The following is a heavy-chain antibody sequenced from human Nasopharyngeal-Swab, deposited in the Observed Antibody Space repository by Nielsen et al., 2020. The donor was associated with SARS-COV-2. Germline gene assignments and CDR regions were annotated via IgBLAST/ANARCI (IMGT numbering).Heavy chain of an antibody. CDR3: ARDHVSGAIFGVVIPYFDY. Sequence: GESLKISCAASGFTFSSYAMSWVRQAPGKGLEWVANIKQDGSEKYYVDSVKGRFTISRDNAKNSLYLQMNSLRAEDTAVYYCARDHVSGAIFGVVIPYFDYWGQGTLVTVSS. V-gene: IGHV3-7*03. CDR1: GFTFSSYA. J-gene: IGHJ4*02. D-gene: IGHD3-3*01. CDR2: IKQDGSEK.